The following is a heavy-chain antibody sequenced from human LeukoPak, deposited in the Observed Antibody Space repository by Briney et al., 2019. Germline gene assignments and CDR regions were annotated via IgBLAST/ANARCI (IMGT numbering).Heavy chain of an antibody. CDR2: ISGSGGSA. CDR1: GFTFSSFA. J-gene: IGHJ4*02. D-gene: IGHD2-15*01. CDR3: AKLTLLGYCSGGSCYDRRVFDY. V-gene: IGHV3-23*01. Sequence: GGSLRLSCAASGFTFSSFATSWVRQAPGKGLEWVSGISGSGGSAYYADSVKGRFTISRDNSKNTLYLQMSSLRAEDTAVYYCAKLTLLGYCSGGSCYDRRVFDYWGQGTLVTVSS.